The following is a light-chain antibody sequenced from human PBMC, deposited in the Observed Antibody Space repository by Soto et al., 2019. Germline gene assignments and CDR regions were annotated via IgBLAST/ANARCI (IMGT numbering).Light chain of an antibody. CDR1: QSISVY. J-gene: IGKJ1*01. CDR2: EAS. CDR3: QKYNSAPRT. Sequence: DIQMTQSPSSLSASVGDRVTITCRASQSISVYLAWYQQKPGKVPRLMIYEASTLQLGVPSRFSGSGSGTEFTLTIRSLQPEDVATYYCQKYNSAPRTFGQGTKVEIK. V-gene: IGKV1-27*01.